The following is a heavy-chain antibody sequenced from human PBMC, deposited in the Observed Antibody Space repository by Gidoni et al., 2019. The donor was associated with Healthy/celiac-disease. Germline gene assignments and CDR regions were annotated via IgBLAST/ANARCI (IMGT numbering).Heavy chain of an antibody. J-gene: IGHJ4*02. Sequence: EVQLVETAGGLIQPGGSLPRACEASGYTVSSKYMSWVRQAPGKGLEWVSVIYSGGCTYYADSVKGRFTISRDKSKNTLYLQMNSLGAEDTAVYYCARGRGSIVVWGQGTLVTVSS. D-gene: IGHD2-15*01. CDR3: ARGRGSIVV. CDR2: IYSGGCT. CDR1: GYTVSSKY. V-gene: IGHV3-53*02.